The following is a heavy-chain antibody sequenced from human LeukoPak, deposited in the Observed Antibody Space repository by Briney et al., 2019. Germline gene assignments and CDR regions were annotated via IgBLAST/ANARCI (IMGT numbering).Heavy chain of an antibody. Sequence: GASVKVSCRASGYTFTGYYMHWVRQAPGQGLEWMGWISAYNGDTNYAQKLQGRVTMTTDTSTSTAYMELRSLRSDDTAVHYCARTSHYVDIAATVPYGIYYFDYWGQGTLVTVSS. J-gene: IGHJ4*02. D-gene: IGHD5-12*01. CDR2: ISAYNGDT. V-gene: IGHV1-18*04. CDR3: ARTSHYVDIAATVPYGIYYFDY. CDR1: GYTFTGYY.